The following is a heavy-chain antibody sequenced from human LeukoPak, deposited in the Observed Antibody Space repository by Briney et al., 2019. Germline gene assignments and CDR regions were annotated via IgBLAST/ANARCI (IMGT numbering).Heavy chain of an antibody. CDR1: GYRFSSHW. D-gene: IGHD3-10*01. J-gene: IGHJ5*02. CDR2: ICPGDSDT. Sequence: GESLKISCKGSGYRFSSHWIGWVRQKPGKGLEWMGIICPGDSDTRYSPSFQGQVTITADNSISTAYLQWSSLKASDTAIYYCARSYPHWFDPWGQGTLVTVSS. V-gene: IGHV5-51*01. CDR3: ARSYPHWFDP.